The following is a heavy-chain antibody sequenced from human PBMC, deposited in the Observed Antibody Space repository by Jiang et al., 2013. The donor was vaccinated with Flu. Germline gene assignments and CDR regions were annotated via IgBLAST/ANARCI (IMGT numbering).Heavy chain of an antibody. CDR1: GYTFTSYY. J-gene: IGHJ4*02. D-gene: IGHD3-22*01. CDR3: ARVTAGYYDY. V-gene: IGHV1-46*01. Sequence: CKASGYTFTSYYMHWVRQAPGQGLEWMGIINPSGGSTSYAQKFQGRVTMTRDTSTSTVYMELSSLRSEDTDVYYCARVTAGYYDYWGQGTLVTVSS. CDR2: INPSGGST.